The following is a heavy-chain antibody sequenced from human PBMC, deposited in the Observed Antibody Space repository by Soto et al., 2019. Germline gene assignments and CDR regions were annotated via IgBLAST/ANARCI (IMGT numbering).Heavy chain of an antibody. CDR3: ARVPYYVFWGGYFGNWFDP. Sequence: QVQLVQSGAEVKKPGSSVKVSCKASGGTFSSYAISWVRQAPGQGLEWMGGIIPIFGTANYAQKFQGRVTITADKSTSTAYIELSSLRSEDTAVNYCARVPYYVFWGGYFGNWFDPWGQGTLVTVSS. J-gene: IGHJ5*02. CDR1: GGTFSSYA. CDR2: IIPIFGTA. V-gene: IGHV1-69*06. D-gene: IGHD3-3*01.